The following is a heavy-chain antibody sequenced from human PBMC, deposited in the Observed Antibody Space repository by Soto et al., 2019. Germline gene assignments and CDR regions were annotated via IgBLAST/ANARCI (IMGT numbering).Heavy chain of an antibody. CDR2: IYHSVST. Sequence: SETLSLTCAVSGGSISSGGYSWSWIRQPPGKGLEYIGYIYHSVSTYYNPSLKSRVTISVDRSKNQFSLRLSSVTAADTAVYYCARVPGYWGQGTLVTVSS. V-gene: IGHV4-30-2*01. J-gene: IGHJ4*02. CDR1: GGSISSGGYS. CDR3: ARVPGY.